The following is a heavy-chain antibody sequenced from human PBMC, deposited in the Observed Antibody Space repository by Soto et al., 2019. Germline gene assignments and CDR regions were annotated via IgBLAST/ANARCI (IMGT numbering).Heavy chain of an antibody. Sequence: QVQLVQSGAEVKKPGASVKVACKASGYTFTSYAMHWMRQAPGQRLEWMGWVNAGNGTTKSSQKFQGRVTVTRDTSGCTAYTQRSSLRSGDTAVYYCASYIRLAGDYWGQGTLVTVSS. CDR1: GYTFTSYA. CDR3: ASYIRLAGDY. J-gene: IGHJ4*02. V-gene: IGHV1-3*01. CDR2: VNAGNGTT.